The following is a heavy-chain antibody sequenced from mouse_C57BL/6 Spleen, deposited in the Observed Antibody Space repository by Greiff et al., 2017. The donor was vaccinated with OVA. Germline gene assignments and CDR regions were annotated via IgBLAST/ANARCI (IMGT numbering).Heavy chain of an antibody. Sequence: VQLQQSGPELVKPGASVKMSCKASGYTFTDYNMHWVKQSHGKSLEWIGYINPNNGGTSYNQKFKGKATLTVNKSSSTAYMELRSLTSEDSAVYYCAGIYYGNYDYAMDYWGQGTSVTVSS. CDR2: INPNNGGT. V-gene: IGHV1-22*01. CDR1: GYTFTDYN. D-gene: IGHD2-1*01. J-gene: IGHJ4*01. CDR3: AGIYYGNYDYAMDY.